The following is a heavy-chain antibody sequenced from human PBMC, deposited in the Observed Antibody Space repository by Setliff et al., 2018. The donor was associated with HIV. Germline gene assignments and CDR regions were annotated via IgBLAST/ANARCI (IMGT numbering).Heavy chain of an antibody. CDR1: GGSSIGQGFA. J-gene: IGHJ4*02. CDR2: VSYSGTT. V-gene: IGHV4-39*07. CDR3: ARGPPFAY. Sequence: PSETLSLTCTVSGGSSIGQGFASTRIRQSPGKGLEWIGDVSYSGTTIYNNYNPSLESRITISENASRHQFSLKLTSVTADDTGSYYCARGPPFAYWGQGLLVTVSS.